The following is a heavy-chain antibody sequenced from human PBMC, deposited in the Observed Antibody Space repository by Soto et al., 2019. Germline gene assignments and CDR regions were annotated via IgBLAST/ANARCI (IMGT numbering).Heavy chain of an antibody. D-gene: IGHD3-10*01. V-gene: IGHV1-8*01. Sequence: QAQLVQSGAEVKKPGDSVQVSCKVSGYTVSSYDINWVRQATGQGLEWMGWLNPNSGITEYGQKFQGRVSMTRNTSISTAYMELSSLSSEDTDVYYCASGQALGVRYSWFDPWGQGTLVTVSS. CDR3: ASGQALGVRYSWFDP. J-gene: IGHJ5*02. CDR2: LNPNSGIT. CDR1: GYTVSSYD.